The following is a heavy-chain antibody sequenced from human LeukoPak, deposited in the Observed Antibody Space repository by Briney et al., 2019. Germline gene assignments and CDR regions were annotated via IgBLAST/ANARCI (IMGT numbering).Heavy chain of an antibody. CDR1: GISFTSYA. CDR3: ARIYYGSASPDGY. V-gene: IGHV1-69*01. J-gene: IGHJ4*02. CDR2: IVPIYDVT. D-gene: IGHD3-10*01. Sequence: SVKVSCKASGISFTSYAISWVRQAPGQGLEWMGAIVPIYDVTNYAQTFRGRVTMTADESTSTAYMELSSLTSEDTAMYYCARIYYGSASPDGYWGQGTLVTVSS.